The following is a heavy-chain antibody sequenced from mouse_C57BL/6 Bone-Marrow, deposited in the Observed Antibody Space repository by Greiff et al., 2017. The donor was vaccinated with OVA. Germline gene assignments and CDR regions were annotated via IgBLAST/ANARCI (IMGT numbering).Heavy chain of an antibody. D-gene: IGHD4-1*01. Sequence: QVQLQQPGAELVMPGASVKLSCKASGYTFTSYWMHWVKQRPGQGLEWIGEIDPSDSYTNYNQKFKGKSTLTVDKSSSTAYMQLSSLTSEDSAVYYCETGTDDWGQGTTLTVSS. CDR2: IDPSDSYT. CDR3: ETGTDD. CDR1: GYTFTSYW. J-gene: IGHJ2*01. V-gene: IGHV1-69*01.